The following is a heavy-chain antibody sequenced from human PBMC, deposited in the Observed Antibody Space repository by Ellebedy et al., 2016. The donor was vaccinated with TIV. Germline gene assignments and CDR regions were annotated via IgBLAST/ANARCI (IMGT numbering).Heavy chain of an antibody. J-gene: IGHJ4*02. CDR3: AREYSGSQPFDY. D-gene: IGHD1-26*01. Sequence: SETLSLXXTVSGYSISSGYYWGWIRQPPGKGLEWIGSIYHSGSTYYNPSLKSRVTISVDTSKNQFSLKLSSVTAADTAVYYCAREYSGSQPFDYWGQGTLVTVSS. CDR1: GYSISSGYY. CDR2: IYHSGST. V-gene: IGHV4-38-2*02.